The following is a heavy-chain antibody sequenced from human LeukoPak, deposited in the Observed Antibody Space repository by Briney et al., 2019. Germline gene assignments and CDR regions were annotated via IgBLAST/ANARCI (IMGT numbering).Heavy chain of an antibody. CDR3: AGDPEYYYDSSGYGDAFDI. D-gene: IGHD3-22*01. CDR2: INPNSGGT. Sequence: ASVKVSCKASGYTFTGYHMHWVRQAPGQGLEWMGWINPNSGGTNYAQKFQGRVTMTRDTSISTAYMELSRLRSDDTAVYYCAGDPEYYYDSSGYGDAFDIWGQGTMVTVSS. CDR1: GYTFTGYH. J-gene: IGHJ3*02. V-gene: IGHV1-2*02.